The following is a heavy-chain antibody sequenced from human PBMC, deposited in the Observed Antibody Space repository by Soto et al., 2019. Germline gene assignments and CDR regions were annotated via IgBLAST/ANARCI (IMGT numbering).Heavy chain of an antibody. D-gene: IGHD3-9*01. J-gene: IGHJ6*02. CDR3: ASAGYDILTGRYYYGMDV. CDR2: INPSGGST. V-gene: IGHV1-46*01. Sequence: RASVKVSCKASGYTFTSYYMHWVRQAPGQGLEWMGIINPSGGSTNYAQKFQGRVTMTRDTSTSTVYMELSSLRSEDTAVYYCASAGYDILTGRYYYGMDVWGQGTTVTVSS. CDR1: GYTFTSYY.